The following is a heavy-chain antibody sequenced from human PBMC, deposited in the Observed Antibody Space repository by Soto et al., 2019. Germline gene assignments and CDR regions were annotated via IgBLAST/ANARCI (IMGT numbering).Heavy chain of an antibody. J-gene: IGHJ4*02. D-gene: IGHD3-22*01. CDR3: ARLVYDSSGYRPG. CDR1: GFSISSSRSY. CDR2: IYYSGST. Sequence: SETLSLTCPFSGFSISSSRSYWGWIRQPPGKGLECIGSIYYSGSTYYNPSLKSRVTISVDTSKNQFSLKLSSVTAADTAVYYCARLVYDSSGYRPGWGQGTLVTVSS. V-gene: IGHV4-39*01.